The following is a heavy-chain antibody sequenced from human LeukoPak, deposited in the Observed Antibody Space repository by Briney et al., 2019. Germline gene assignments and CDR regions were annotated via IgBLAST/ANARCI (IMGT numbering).Heavy chain of an antibody. CDR1: GASISSTSYS. V-gene: IGHV4-39*01. CDR2: FYYSGSA. Sequence: SETLSLTCTVSGASISSTSYSWDWIRQPPGKGLEWIGSFYYSGSAYYNPSLKSRVTISVDTSKNQFSLKLSSVTAADTAVYYCARQEYYYDSSGYKNYGMDVWGQGTTVTVSS. CDR3: ARQEYYYDSSGYKNYGMDV. D-gene: IGHD3-22*01. J-gene: IGHJ6*02.